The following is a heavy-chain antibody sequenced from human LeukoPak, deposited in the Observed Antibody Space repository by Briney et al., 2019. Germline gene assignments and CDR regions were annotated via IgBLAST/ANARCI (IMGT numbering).Heavy chain of an antibody. CDR2: ISYGGGSI. Sequence: GGSLRLSCAASGFSFTTHDMTWVRQAPGKGLEWVSSISYGGGSIHYSDSVKGRFTISRDNFKNTLYLQMNSLTVEDTAVYYCARSQSSSLIDYWGQGTLVTVSS. CDR1: GFSFTTHD. J-gene: IGHJ4*02. CDR3: ARSQSSSLIDY. V-gene: IGHV3-23*01. D-gene: IGHD6-13*01.